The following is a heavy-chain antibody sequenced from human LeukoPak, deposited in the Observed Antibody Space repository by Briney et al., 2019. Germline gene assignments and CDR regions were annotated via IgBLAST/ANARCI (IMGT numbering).Heavy chain of an antibody. D-gene: IGHD2-2*01. V-gene: IGHV1-18*01. CDR3: ARDGTSTDDY. Sequence: SVKVSCKASGYTFSNFGISWVRRAPGQGLEWMGWISGNNDNPNYGQKFQGRLTVTTDSSTNTAYMELRNLRSDDTAVYYCARDGTSTDDYWGQGTLVTVSS. CDR1: GYTFSNFG. CDR2: ISGNNDNP. J-gene: IGHJ4*02.